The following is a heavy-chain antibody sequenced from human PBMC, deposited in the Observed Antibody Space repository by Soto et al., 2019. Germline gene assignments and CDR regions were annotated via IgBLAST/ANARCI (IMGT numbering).Heavy chain of an antibody. CDR3: AKAAIGVATLHPEIYYFDY. V-gene: IGHV3-30*04. J-gene: IGHJ4*02. CDR2: ISYVGSNK. Sequence: PGGSLRLSCAASGFTFSSYAMHWVRQAPGKGLEWVAVISYVGSNKYYADSVKGRFTISRDNSKNTLYLQMNSLRAEDTAVYYCAKAAIGVATLHPEIYYFDYWGQGTLVTVSS. CDR1: GFTFSSYA. D-gene: IGHD5-12*01.